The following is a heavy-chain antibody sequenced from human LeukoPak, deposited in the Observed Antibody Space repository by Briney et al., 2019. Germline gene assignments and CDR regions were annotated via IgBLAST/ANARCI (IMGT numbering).Heavy chain of an antibody. CDR2: IHYSGST. Sequence: SETLSLTCTVSGGSISSYYWSWIRQPPGKGLEWIGYIHYSGSTNYNPSLKSRVTISVDTSKNQFSLKLSSVTAADTAAYYCARGSFHYYYYYYMDVWGKGTTVTVSS. V-gene: IGHV4-59*12. D-gene: IGHD3-3*02. J-gene: IGHJ6*03. CDR3: ARGSFHYYYYYYMDV. CDR1: GGSISSYY.